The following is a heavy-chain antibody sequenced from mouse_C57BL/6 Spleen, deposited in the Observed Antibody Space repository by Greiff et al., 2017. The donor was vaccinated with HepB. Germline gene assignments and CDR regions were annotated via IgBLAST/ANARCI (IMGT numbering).Heavy chain of an antibody. Sequence: QFQLQQSGPGLVQPSQSLSITCTVSGFSLTSYGVHWVRQSPGKGLEWLGVIWSGGSTDYNAAFISRLSISKDNSKSQVFFKMNSLQADDTAIYYCARIYYGSSWYFDVWGTGTTVTVSS. CDR2: IWSGGST. CDR3: ARIYYGSSWYFDV. CDR1: GFSLTSYG. D-gene: IGHD1-1*01. V-gene: IGHV2-2*01. J-gene: IGHJ1*03.